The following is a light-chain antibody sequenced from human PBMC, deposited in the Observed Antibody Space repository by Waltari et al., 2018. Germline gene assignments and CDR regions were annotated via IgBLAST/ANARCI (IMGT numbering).Light chain of an antibody. V-gene: IGLV2-14*03. Sequence: SALTQPDSVSGSPGQSITISCSGISSDSGGYEYVYWYQHHPGKAPKVIIYDVNKRPSGVSNRFSGSKSGSSASLTISGLQAEDEADYYCSSFTSSTTGIFGGGTKVTVL. CDR1: SSDSGGYEY. J-gene: IGLJ2*01. CDR3: SSFTSSTTGI. CDR2: DVN.